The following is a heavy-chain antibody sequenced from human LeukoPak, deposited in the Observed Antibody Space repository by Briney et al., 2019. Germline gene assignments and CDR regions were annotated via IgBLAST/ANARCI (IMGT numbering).Heavy chain of an antibody. D-gene: IGHD6-6*01. Sequence: NLSETLSLTCTVSGGSISSYYWSWIRQPPGKGLEWIGYIYYSGSTNYNPSLKSRVTISVDTSKNQFSLKLSSVTAADTAVYYCARAGVRPYFDYWGQGTLVAVSS. CDR1: GGSISSYY. CDR2: IYYSGST. V-gene: IGHV4-59*08. CDR3: ARAGVRPYFDY. J-gene: IGHJ4*02.